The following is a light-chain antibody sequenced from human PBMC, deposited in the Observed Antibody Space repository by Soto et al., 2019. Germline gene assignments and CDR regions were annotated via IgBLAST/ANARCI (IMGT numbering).Light chain of an antibody. Sequence: EIVLTQSPATLSLSPGERATLSCRASQSVSSYLAWYQQKPGQAPRLLFYDASNRATGIPARFSGSGSGTDFTLTISSLEPEDFAVYYCQQRSNWPPLFGGGTKVEIK. CDR3: QQRSNWPPL. CDR1: QSVSSY. CDR2: DAS. J-gene: IGKJ4*01. V-gene: IGKV3-11*01.